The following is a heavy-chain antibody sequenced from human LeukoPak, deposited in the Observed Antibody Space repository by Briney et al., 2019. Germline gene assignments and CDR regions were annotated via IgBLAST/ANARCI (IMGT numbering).Heavy chain of an antibody. V-gene: IGHV4-30-4*08. D-gene: IGHD3-3*01. Sequence: SETLSLTCTVSGGSISSSSYYWGWIRQPPGKGLEWIGYIYYSGSTYYNPSLKSRVTISVDTSKNQFSLKLSSVTAADTAVYYCARAHVTITIFGVVMGAFDIWGQGTMVTVSS. J-gene: IGHJ3*02. CDR1: GGSISSSSYY. CDR3: ARAHVTITIFGVVMGAFDI. CDR2: IYYSGST.